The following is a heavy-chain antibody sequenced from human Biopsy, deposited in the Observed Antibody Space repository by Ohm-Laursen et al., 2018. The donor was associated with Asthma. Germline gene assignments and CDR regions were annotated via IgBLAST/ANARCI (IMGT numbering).Heavy chain of an antibody. CDR2: FTDTSRYI. V-gene: IGHV3-11*06. CDR1: GFTFSHYN. CDR3: ARDGPELPTELDY. Sequence: SLRLSCAASGFTFSHYNMNWVRQAQGKGLGGVSFFTDTSRYIKYADSVRGRFTISRDNAKNSLYLQMNSLRAEDTAVYYCARDGPELPTELDYWGPGTLVTVSS. D-gene: IGHD1-14*01. J-gene: IGHJ4*02.